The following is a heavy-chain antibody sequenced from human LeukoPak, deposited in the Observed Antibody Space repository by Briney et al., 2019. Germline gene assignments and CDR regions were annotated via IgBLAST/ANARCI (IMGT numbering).Heavy chain of an antibody. CDR2: MNPNSGNT. V-gene: IGHV1-8*03. D-gene: IGHD3-22*01. Sequence: ASVKVSCKASGYTFTGYYMHWVRQAPGQGLEWMGWMNPNSGNTGYAQKFQGRVTITRNTSISTAYMELSSLRSEDTAVYYCARGYTDYYDSSGYYSFDYGGQGTLVTVSS. J-gene: IGHJ4*02. CDR1: GYTFTGYY. CDR3: ARGYTDYYDSSGYYSFDY.